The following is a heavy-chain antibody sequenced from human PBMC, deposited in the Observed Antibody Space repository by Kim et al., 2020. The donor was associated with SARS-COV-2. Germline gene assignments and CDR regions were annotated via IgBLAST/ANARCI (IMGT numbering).Heavy chain of an antibody. V-gene: IGHV3-7*01. Sequence: GGSLRLSCAASGFTFSSYWMSWVRQAPGKGLEWVANIKQDGSEKYYVDSVKGRFTISRDNAKNSLYLQMNSLRAEDTAVYYCARVMGVHDSSGYYFGGGAFDIWGQGTMVTVSS. J-gene: IGHJ3*02. CDR2: IKQDGSEK. CDR1: GFTFSSYW. D-gene: IGHD3-22*01. CDR3: ARVMGVHDSSGYYFGGGAFDI.